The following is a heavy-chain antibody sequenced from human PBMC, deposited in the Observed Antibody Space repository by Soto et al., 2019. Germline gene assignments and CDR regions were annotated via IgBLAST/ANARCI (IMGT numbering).Heavy chain of an antibody. J-gene: IGHJ4*02. CDR1: GFTFSSYG. CDR2: IWYDGSNK. D-gene: IGHD6-13*01. CDR3: ARVGSSWSFDY. V-gene: IGHV3-33*01. Sequence: QAQLVESGGGVVQPGRSLRLSCAASGFTFSSYGMHWVRQAPGKGLEWVAIIWYDGSNKYYADSVKGRFTISRDSSKNTLYLQMNSLRAEDTAVYYCARVGSSWSFDYWGQGTLVPVSS.